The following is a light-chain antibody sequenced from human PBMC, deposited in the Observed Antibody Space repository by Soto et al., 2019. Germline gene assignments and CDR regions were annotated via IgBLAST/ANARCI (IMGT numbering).Light chain of an antibody. CDR2: KAS. V-gene: IGKV1-5*03. J-gene: IGKJ4*01. Sequence: DIQMTQSPSTLSASVGDRVTITCRASQSISSWLAWYQQKPGKAPKLLIYKASSLESGVPSRFRGSGSGTEFTLTISSLQPDDFATYYCQQYKSYPSFGGGTKVEIK. CDR3: QQYKSYPS. CDR1: QSISSW.